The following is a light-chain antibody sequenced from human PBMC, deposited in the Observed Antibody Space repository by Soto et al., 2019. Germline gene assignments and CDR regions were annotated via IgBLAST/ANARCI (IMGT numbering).Light chain of an antibody. J-gene: IGKJ1*01. V-gene: IGKV1-5*03. CDR3: QQYKSFPWT. CDR1: QTISSW. CDR2: KAS. Sequence: DIQMTQSPSTLSGSVGDRVTITCRASQTISSWLAWYQQKPGKAPKLLIYKASTLKSGVPSRFSGSGSGTEFTLTISSLQPDDFATFHCQQYKSFPWTFGQGTKVDIK.